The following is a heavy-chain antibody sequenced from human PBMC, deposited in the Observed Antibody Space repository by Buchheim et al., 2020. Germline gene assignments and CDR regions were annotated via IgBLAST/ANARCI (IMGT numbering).Heavy chain of an antibody. J-gene: IGHJ2*01. Sequence: QVHLVQSGAEVKKPGASVKVSCKASGYTFSGFHMHWLRQAPGQGLEWMGWINPDSGGTNYEQKFQGRVTLTRDTSISTAYMELSSLRCDDTAVFYCARDPGPRGLSWYFDLWGRGTL. D-gene: IGHD4/OR15-4a*01. CDR3: ARDPGPRGLSWYFDL. CDR2: INPDSGGT. V-gene: IGHV1-2*02. CDR1: GYTFSGFH.